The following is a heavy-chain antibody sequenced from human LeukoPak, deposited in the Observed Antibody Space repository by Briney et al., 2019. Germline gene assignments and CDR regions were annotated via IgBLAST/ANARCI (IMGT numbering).Heavy chain of an antibody. CDR3: GKISGPTAAGIDY. V-gene: IGHV3-11*01. CDR1: GFTFSDYY. J-gene: IGHJ4*02. CDR2: ISSSGSTI. Sequence: PGGSLRLSCAASGFTFSDYYMSWIRQAPGKGLEWVSYISSSGSTIYYADSVKGRFTIPRDNAKNSLYLQMNSLRAEDTAVYYCGKISGPTAAGIDYWGQGTLVTVSS. D-gene: IGHD6-13*01.